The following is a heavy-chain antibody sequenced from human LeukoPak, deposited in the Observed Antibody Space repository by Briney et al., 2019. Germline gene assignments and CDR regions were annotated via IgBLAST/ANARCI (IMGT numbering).Heavy chain of an antibody. CDR1: GGSISSSNW. D-gene: IGHD3-22*01. Sequence: SGTLSLTCAVSGGSISSSNWWSWVRQPPGKGLEWIGEIYHSGSTNYNPSLKSRVTISVDKSKNQFSLKLSSVTAADTAVYYCARDYYDSSGYVGGGEDAFDIWGQGTMVTVSS. V-gene: IGHV4-4*02. CDR2: IYHSGST. CDR3: ARDYYDSSGYVGGGEDAFDI. J-gene: IGHJ3*02.